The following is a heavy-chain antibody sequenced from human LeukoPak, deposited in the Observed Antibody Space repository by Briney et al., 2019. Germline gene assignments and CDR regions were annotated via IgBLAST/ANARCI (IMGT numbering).Heavy chain of an antibody. Sequence: PGGSLRLSCAASGFTFSSYAMSWVRQVPGKGLEWVSAISGSGGSTYYADSVKGRFTISRDNSKNTLYLQMNSLRAEDTAVYYCAKSRERWLQSRADYWGQGTLVTVSS. CDR2: ISGSGGST. CDR1: GFTFSSYA. J-gene: IGHJ4*02. V-gene: IGHV3-23*01. D-gene: IGHD5-24*01. CDR3: AKSRERWLQSRADY.